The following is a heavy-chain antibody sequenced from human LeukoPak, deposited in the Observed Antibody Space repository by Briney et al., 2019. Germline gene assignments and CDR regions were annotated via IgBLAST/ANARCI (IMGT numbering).Heavy chain of an antibody. J-gene: IGHJ6*03. CDR2: IKQDGSEK. CDR1: GFTFSSYW. D-gene: IGHD2-2*01. Sequence: GGSLRLSCAASGFTFSSYWMSWVRQAPGKGLEWVANIKQDGSEKYYVDSVKGRFTISRDNAKNSLYLQMNSLRAEDTAVYYCARAGYCSSTSCPYYYYMDVWGKGTTVTISS. V-gene: IGHV3-7*01. CDR3: ARAGYCSSTSCPYYYYMDV.